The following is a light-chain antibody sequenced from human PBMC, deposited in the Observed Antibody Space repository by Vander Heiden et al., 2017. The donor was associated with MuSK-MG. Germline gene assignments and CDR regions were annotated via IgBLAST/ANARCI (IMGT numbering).Light chain of an antibody. Sequence: SSELTQPPSVSVSPGQTARIPCSGAGLSNQYAYWYVQKPGQAPVLVIYKDTERPSGIPERISGSSSGTTVTLTISGVQGEDEADYYCQSTDTSGTYVVFGGGTKLTVL. CDR1: GLSNQY. V-gene: IGLV3-25*03. J-gene: IGLJ2*01. CDR2: KDT. CDR3: QSTDTSGTYVV.